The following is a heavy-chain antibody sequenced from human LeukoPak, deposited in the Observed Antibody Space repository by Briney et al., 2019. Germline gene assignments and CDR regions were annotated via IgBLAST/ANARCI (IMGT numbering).Heavy chain of an antibody. V-gene: IGHV1-2*02. CDR2: INPNSGGT. CDR3: ARANMVRGVGLFFDRNWFDP. CDR1: GYTFTGYY. J-gene: IGHJ5*02. D-gene: IGHD3-10*01. Sequence: ASVKVSCKASGYTFTGYYMHWVRQAPGQGLEWMGWINPNSGGTNYAQKFQVRVTMTRDTSISTAYMELSRLRSDDTAVYYCARANMVRGVGLFFDRNWFDPWGKGTLVTVSS.